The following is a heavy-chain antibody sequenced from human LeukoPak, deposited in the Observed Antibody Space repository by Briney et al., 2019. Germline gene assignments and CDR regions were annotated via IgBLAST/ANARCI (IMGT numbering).Heavy chain of an antibody. Sequence: GGSLRLSCAACGFTFSSYGMHWVRQAPGKGLEWVAVISYDGSNKYYADSVKGRFTISRDNSKNTLYLQMNSLRAEDTAVYYCAKDKAYGDYYFDYWGQGTLVTVSS. CDR2: ISYDGSNK. J-gene: IGHJ4*02. D-gene: IGHD4-17*01. CDR1: GFTFSSYG. V-gene: IGHV3-30*18. CDR3: AKDKAYGDYYFDY.